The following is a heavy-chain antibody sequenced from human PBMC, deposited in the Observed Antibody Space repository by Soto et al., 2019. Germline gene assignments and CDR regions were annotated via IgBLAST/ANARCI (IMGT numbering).Heavy chain of an antibody. Sequence: EVQLLESGGGLVQPGGSLRLSCAASGFTFSSYAMSWVRQAPGQGLEWVSAISGSGGSTYYADSVKGRFTISRDNSKSTLDLQMNSLRAEDTAVYYCANHRCGIVVVTAIFHWGQGTLVTVAS. CDR3: ANHRCGIVVVTAIFH. CDR2: ISGSGGST. J-gene: IGHJ4*02. CDR1: GFTFSSYA. D-gene: IGHD2-21*02. V-gene: IGHV3-23*01.